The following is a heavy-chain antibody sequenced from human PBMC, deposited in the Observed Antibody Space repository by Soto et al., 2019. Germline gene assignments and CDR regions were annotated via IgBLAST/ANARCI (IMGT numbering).Heavy chain of an antibody. CDR1: GGSISSSSYY. V-gene: IGHV4-39*01. J-gene: IGHJ4*02. D-gene: IGHD2-15*01. CDR3: ARHTPAISISDH. CDR2: IYYSGST. Sequence: SDTLSLTCTVSGGSISSSSYYWGWIRQPPGKGLEWIGSIYYSGSTYYNPSLKSRVTISVDTSKNQFSLKLSSVTAADTAVYYCARHTPAISISDHWGQGTLVNVSS.